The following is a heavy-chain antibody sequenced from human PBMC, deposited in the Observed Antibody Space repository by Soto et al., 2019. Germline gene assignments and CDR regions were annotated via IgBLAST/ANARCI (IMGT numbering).Heavy chain of an antibody. CDR2: INPNSGGT. D-gene: IGHD4-17*01. J-gene: IGHJ4*02. CDR3: ARVRADMTTVTPYYFDY. CDR1: GYTFTGYY. Sequence: ASVKVSCKASGYTFTGYYMHWVRQAPGQGLEWMGWINPNSGGTNYAQKFQGRVTMTRDTSISTAYMELSRLRSDDTAVYYCARVRADMTTVTPYYFDYWGQGTLVTVSS. V-gene: IGHV1-2*02.